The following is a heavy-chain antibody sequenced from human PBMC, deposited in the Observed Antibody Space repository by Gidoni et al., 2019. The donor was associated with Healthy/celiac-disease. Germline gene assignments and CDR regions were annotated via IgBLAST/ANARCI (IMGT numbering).Heavy chain of an antibody. J-gene: IGHJ4*02. CDR2: IKSKTDGGTK. CDR1: GFTFSNAW. CDR3: TTDCSGGSCYFFGEDY. D-gene: IGHD2-15*01. V-gene: IGHV3-15*01. Sequence: EVQLVESGGCLVKPGGSLRLSCAASGFTFSNAWSSWVRPAPGKGLEWVGRIKSKTDGGTKDYAEPVKGRFTISRDDSKNTLYLQMNSLKTEDTAVYYCTTDCSGGSCYFFGEDYWGQGTLVTVSS.